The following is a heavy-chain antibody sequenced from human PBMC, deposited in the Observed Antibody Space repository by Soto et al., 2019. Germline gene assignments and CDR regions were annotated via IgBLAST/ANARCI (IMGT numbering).Heavy chain of an antibody. CDR3: TRDIADLDWFDP. CDR1: GFTFSNAW. J-gene: IGHJ5*02. V-gene: IGHV3-15*01. Sequence: PGGSLRLSCAASGFTFSNAWMSWVRQAPGKGLEWVGRIKSKTDGGTTDYAAPVKGRFTISRDDPKNTLYLQMNSLKTEDTAVYYCTRDIADLDWFDPWGQGTLVTVSS. CDR2: IKSKTDGGTT. D-gene: IGHD6-13*01.